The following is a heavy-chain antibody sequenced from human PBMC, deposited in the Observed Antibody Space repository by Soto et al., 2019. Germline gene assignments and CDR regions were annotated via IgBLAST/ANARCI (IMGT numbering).Heavy chain of an antibody. Sequence: ASVKVSCKFSGYTLTELSMHWVRQAPGKGLEWMGGFDPEDGETIYAQKFQGRVTMTEDTSTDTAYMELSSLRSEDTAVYYCATDLTRLARRYLQFDYWGQGTLLTVSS. CDR3: ATDLTRLARRYLQFDY. D-gene: IGHD3-9*01. J-gene: IGHJ4*02. CDR1: GYTLTELS. V-gene: IGHV1-24*01. CDR2: FDPEDGET.